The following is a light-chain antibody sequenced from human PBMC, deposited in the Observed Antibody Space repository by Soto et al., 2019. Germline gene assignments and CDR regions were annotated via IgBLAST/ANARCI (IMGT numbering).Light chain of an antibody. CDR1: QDISNH. CDR2: GAS. Sequence: DIQMTQSPSSLSASVGDRVTITCRASQDISNHLAWYQQKPGKIPKLLIYGASTLESGVPSRFSGSGSGTDFTLTISSLQPEDVATYYCQKYDSSPLTFGPGTKVGLK. V-gene: IGKV1-27*01. J-gene: IGKJ3*01. CDR3: QKYDSSPLT.